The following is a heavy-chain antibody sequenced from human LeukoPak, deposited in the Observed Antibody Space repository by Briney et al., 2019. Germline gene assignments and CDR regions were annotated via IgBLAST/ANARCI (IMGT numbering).Heavy chain of an antibody. V-gene: IGHV3-21*01. Sequence: GGSLRLSCAASGFIFSDYSMNWVRQAPGKGLEWVSSISASSNYIYYADSVKGRFTISRDNAKNSLFLQMNSLRVEDTAVYYCARDPPGAHFDYWGQGTLVTVSS. CDR2: ISASSNYI. CDR1: GFIFSDYS. D-gene: IGHD7-27*01. J-gene: IGHJ4*02. CDR3: ARDPPGAHFDY.